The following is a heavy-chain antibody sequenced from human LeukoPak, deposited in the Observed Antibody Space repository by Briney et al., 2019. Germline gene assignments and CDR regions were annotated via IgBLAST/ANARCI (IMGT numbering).Heavy chain of an antibody. J-gene: IGHJ4*02. Sequence: PSETLSLTCTVSGGSISSSSYYWGWIRQPPGKGLEWIGSIYYSGSTYYNPSLKSRVTISVDTSKNQFSLKLSSVTAADTAVYYCARAAPSWYSGSSSFDCWGQGTLVTVSS. D-gene: IGHD1-26*01. V-gene: IGHV4-39*01. CDR1: GGSISSSSYY. CDR2: IYYSGST. CDR3: ARAAPSWYSGSSSFDC.